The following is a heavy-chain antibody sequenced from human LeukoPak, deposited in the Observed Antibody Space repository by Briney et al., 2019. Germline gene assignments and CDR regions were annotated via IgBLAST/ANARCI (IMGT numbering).Heavy chain of an antibody. V-gene: IGHV4-59*12. CDR1: GGSISSYY. Sequence: SETLSLTCTVSGGSISSYYWSWIRQPPGKGLEWIGYIYYSGSTNYNPSLKSRVTISVDTSKNQFSLKLSSVTAADTAVYYCAREYCDRTQCLFLDHWGQGTPVTVSS. J-gene: IGHJ4*02. CDR3: AREYCDRTQCLFLDH. D-gene: IGHD2-21*01. CDR2: IYYSGST.